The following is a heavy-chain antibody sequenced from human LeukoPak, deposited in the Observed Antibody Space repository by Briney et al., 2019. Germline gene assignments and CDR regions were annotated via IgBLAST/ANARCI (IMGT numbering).Heavy chain of an antibody. D-gene: IGHD3-22*01. V-gene: IGHV4-39*01. Sequence: SETLSLTCTVSGGSISSSSYYWGWIRQPPGKGLEWIGSIYYSGSTYYNPSLKSRVTISVDTSKNQFSLKLSSVTAADTAVYYCARHLNYFDSSGYSAYWYFDLWGRGTLVTVSS. CDR1: GGSISSSSYY. CDR3: ARHLNYFDSSGYSAYWYFDL. CDR2: IYYSGST. J-gene: IGHJ2*01.